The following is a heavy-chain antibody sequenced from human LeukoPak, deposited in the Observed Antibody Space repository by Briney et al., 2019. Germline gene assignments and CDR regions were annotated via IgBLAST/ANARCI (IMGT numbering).Heavy chain of an antibody. CDR3: ARDQVVPAAMS. V-gene: IGHV3-64*01. CDR2: ISSNGGST. D-gene: IGHD2-2*01. CDR1: GFTFSSYA. Sequence: PGGSLRLSCAASGFTFSSYAMHWVRQAPGKGLEYVSAISSNGGSTYYANSVKGRFTISRDNSKNTLYLQMGSLRAEDMAVYYCARDQVVPAAMSWGQGTLVTVSS. J-gene: IGHJ4*02.